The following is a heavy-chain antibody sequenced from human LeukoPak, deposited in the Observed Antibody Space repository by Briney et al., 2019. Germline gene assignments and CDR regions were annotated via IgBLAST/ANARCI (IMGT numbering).Heavy chain of an antibody. CDR3: ARRDSGGTLIWFGEPSHPIDY. V-gene: IGHV3-48*03. J-gene: IGHJ4*02. Sequence: QTGGSLRLSCEVFGFAFDNFGMHWVRQAPGKGLEWVSYISNSCSTIYYADFVNGRFTISRDNATHSAYLQMNSLRAEDTAVYYCARRDSGGTLIWFGEPSHPIDYWGQGTLVTVSS. D-gene: IGHD3-10*01. CDR1: GFAFDNFG. CDR2: ISNSCSTI.